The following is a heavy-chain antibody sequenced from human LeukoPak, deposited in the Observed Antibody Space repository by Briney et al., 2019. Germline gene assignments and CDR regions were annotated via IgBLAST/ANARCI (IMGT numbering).Heavy chain of an antibody. CDR3: AKGNRDSSGFYYYYGMDV. J-gene: IGHJ6*02. V-gene: IGHV3-9*01. CDR2: ISWDSKNI. Sequence: PGGSLRLSCAASGFTFDDYAMFWVRQAPGKGLEWVSGISWDSKNIGYAASVKGRFTISRDNAKNSLYLQMNSLRADDTAFYYCAKGNRDSSGFYYYYGMDVWGQGTTVTVSS. CDR1: GFTFDDYA. D-gene: IGHD3-22*01.